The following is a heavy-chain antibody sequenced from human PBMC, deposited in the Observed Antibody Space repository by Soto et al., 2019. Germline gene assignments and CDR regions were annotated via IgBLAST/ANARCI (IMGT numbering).Heavy chain of an antibody. Sequence: QVQLQESGPGLVKPSQTLSLTCTVSGGSISSGGYYWSWIRQHPGKGLEWIGYIYYSGSTYYNPSLKGRFTRSVNTSKNPFPLELSSGTAAGPAVYYRAKHPDYWGQGTLVTVSS. V-gene: IGHV4-31*03. CDR2: IYYSGST. CDR1: GGSISSGGYY. CDR3: AKHPDY. J-gene: IGHJ4*02.